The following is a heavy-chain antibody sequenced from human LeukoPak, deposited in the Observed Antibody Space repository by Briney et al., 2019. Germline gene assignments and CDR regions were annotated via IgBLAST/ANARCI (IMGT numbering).Heavy chain of an antibody. D-gene: IGHD3-10*01. CDR1: GFTFSSYE. V-gene: IGHV3-48*03. Sequence: GGSLRLSCAASGFTFSSYEMNWVRQAPGKGLEWVSYISSSGSTIYYADSVKGRFTISRDNAKNSLYLQMNSLRAEDTAVYYCARLLKYYYGSGSYFRDYWGQGTLVTVSS. J-gene: IGHJ4*02. CDR2: ISSSGSTI. CDR3: ARLLKYYYGSGSYFRDY.